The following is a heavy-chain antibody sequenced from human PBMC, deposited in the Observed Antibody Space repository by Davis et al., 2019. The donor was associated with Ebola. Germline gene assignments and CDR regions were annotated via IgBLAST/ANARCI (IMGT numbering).Heavy chain of an antibody. D-gene: IGHD3-10*01. V-gene: IGHV4/OR15-8*02. J-gene: IGHJ4*02. CDR1: GGSITSTNW. Sequence: MPSETLSLTCGVSGGSITSTNWWSWVRQSPGKGLEWIGEIYHSGESNYNPSLKSRVTISIDQSRNHFSLNLRSVTAADTAIYYCASNLGSGSYFTYWGQGILVTVSS. CDR3: ASNLGSGSYFTY. CDR2: IYHSGES.